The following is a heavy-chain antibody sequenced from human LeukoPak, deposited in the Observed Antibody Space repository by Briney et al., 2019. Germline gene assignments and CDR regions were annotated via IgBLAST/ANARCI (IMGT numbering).Heavy chain of an antibody. CDR1: GFTFSSYS. J-gene: IGHJ4*02. D-gene: IGHD6-19*01. CDR2: ISSSSSTI. Sequence: GGSLRLSCAASGFTFSSYSMNWVRQAPGKGLEWVSYISSSSSTIYYADSVKGRFTISRDNAKNSLFLQMNSLRVEDTAMYYCAGDSGWYYFDYWGQGTLVTVSS. CDR3: AGDSGWYYFDY. V-gene: IGHV3-48*01.